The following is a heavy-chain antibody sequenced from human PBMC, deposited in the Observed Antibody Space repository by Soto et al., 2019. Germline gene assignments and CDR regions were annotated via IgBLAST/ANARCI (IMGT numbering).Heavy chain of an antibody. CDR3: ARDFYVGYGMDV. Sequence: SVKVSCKTSGFTFSSSAVHWVRQARGHRLRWIGWIDVGSANANYAQMLQERVTISRDMSTSTAYMELSSLRSEDTAVYYCARDFYVGYGMDVWGQGTTVTVSS. D-gene: IGHD3-16*01. CDR2: IDVGSANA. CDR1: GFTFSSSA. J-gene: IGHJ6*02. V-gene: IGHV1-58*01.